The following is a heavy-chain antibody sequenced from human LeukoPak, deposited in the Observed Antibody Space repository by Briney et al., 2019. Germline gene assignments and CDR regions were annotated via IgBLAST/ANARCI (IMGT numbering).Heavy chain of an antibody. CDR2: INRDGSTT. CDR1: GFTFSNYW. CDR3: ARDKKSGESSEIDY. V-gene: IGHV3-74*03. D-gene: IGHD3-10*01. Sequence: PGGSLRLSCAASGFTFSNYWVRWVRQAPGKGLVWVSRINRDGSTTKYADSVKGRFTVSRDNAKNTLNLQTNSLRAEDTAVYYCARDKKSGESSEIDYWGQGTLVTVSS. J-gene: IGHJ4*02.